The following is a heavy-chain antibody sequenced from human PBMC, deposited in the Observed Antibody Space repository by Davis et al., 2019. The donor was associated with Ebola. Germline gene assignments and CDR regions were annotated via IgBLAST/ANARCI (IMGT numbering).Heavy chain of an antibody. V-gene: IGHV4-59*12. CDR3: ARGLYDFWSGYFDY. CDR2: IYHSGST. CDR1: GGSISSYY. Sequence: SETLSLTCTVSGGSISSYYWSWIRQPPGKGLEWIGEIYHSGSTNYNPSLKSRVTISVDKSKNQFSLKLSSVTAADTAVYYCARGLYDFWSGYFDYWGQGTLVTVSS. J-gene: IGHJ4*02. D-gene: IGHD3-3*01.